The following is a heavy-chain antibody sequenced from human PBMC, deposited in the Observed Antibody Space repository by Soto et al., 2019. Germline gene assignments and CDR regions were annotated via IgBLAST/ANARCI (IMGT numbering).Heavy chain of an antibody. Sequence: EVQLVESGGGLIQPGGSLRLSCAASGFTVSNNYMAWVHQAPGKGLEWVSVIYSGGNTYDSDSVKGRFAISRDNSNNTLYLQMNSLRDEDTAVYYCARPTAGPAWAEYFQHWGQGTLVTVSS. CDR2: IYSGGNT. J-gene: IGHJ1*01. CDR3: ARPTAGPAWAEYFQH. V-gene: IGHV3-53*01. CDR1: GFTVSNNY. D-gene: IGHD2-15*01.